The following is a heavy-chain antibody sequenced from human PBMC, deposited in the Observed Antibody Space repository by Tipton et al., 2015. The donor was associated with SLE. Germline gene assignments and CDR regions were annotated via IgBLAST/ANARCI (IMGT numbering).Heavy chain of an antibody. V-gene: IGHV3-30*04. J-gene: IGHJ4*02. CDR2: ISYDGSNK. D-gene: IGHD1-26*01. CDR1: GFTFSSYA. CDR3: AREHLVGASFDY. Sequence: VQLVQSGGGVVRPGRSLRLSCAASGFTFSSYAMHWVRQAPGKGLEWVAVISYDGSNKYYADSVKGRFTISRDNSKNTLYLQMNSLRAEDTAVYYCAREHLVGASFDYWGQGTLVTVSS.